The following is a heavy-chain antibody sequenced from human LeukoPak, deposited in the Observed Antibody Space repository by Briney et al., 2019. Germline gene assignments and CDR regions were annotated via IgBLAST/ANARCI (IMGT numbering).Heavy chain of an antibody. CDR3: ARADRGYDGYNFRWAFDI. D-gene: IGHD5-24*01. V-gene: IGHV4-61*02. CDR1: GGSISSGSYY. Sequence: SQTLSLTCTVSGGSISSGSYYWSWIRQPAGKGLEWIGRIYTSGGTNYNPSLKSRVTISVDTSKNQFSLKLSSVTAADTAVYYCARADRGYDGYNFRWAFDIWGQGTMVTVSS. J-gene: IGHJ3*02. CDR2: IYTSGGT.